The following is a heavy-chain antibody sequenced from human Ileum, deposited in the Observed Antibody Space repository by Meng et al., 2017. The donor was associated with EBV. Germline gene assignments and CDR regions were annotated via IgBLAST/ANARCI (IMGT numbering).Heavy chain of an antibody. CDR1: RGSVSSGGNY. V-gene: IGHV4-61*08. D-gene: IGHD6-19*01. CDR2: IYNSGRT. CDR3: ARDGYSSGSD. J-gene: IGHJ4*02. Sequence: AQMQECWPSMLEPSDSLSPACRGSRGSVSSGGNYWRWFRQPPGKGLEWIGYIYNSGRTNYNPSLKSRVTISVDTSKNQFSLKLSSVTAADTAVYYCARDGYSSGSDWGQGTLVTVSS.